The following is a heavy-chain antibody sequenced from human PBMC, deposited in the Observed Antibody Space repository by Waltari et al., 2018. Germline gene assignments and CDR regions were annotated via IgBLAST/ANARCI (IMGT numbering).Heavy chain of an antibody. CDR3: ARELLNFGIAVAGFDY. CDR2: IYTSGGT. J-gene: IGHJ4*02. D-gene: IGHD6-19*01. V-gene: IGHV4-4*07. CDR1: GGPISSYS. Sequence: QVQLQESGPGLVKPSETLSLTCTVSGGPISSYSWRWIRQPAGKGLEWIGRIYTSGGTNYNPSLKSRVTMSVDTSKNQFSLKLSSVTAADTAVYYCARELLNFGIAVAGFDYWGQGTLVTVSS.